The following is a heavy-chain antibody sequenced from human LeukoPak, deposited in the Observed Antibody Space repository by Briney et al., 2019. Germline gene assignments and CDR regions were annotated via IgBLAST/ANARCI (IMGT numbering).Heavy chain of an antibody. CDR1: GGSISSYY. CDR2: IHTSGST. J-gene: IGHJ4*02. V-gene: IGHV4-4*07. Sequence: SETLSLTCTVSGGSISSYYWSWIRQPVGKGLEWIGRIHTSGSTNYNPSLKSRVTMSVDTSKNQFSLRLSSVTAADTAVYYCARIYDFWSAYQYYFDSWGQGTLVTVSS. D-gene: IGHD3-3*01. CDR3: ARIYDFWSAYQYYFDS.